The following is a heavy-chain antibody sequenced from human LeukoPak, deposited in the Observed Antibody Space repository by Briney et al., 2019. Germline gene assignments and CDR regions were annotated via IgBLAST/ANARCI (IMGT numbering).Heavy chain of an antibody. V-gene: IGHV3-74*01. CDR2: INTDRSST. CDR1: GFTFSTYW. Sequence: GGSLRLSCAASGFTFSTYWMHWVRQAPGKGLVWVSRINTDRSSTSYVDSVKGRFTISRDNAKNTLYLRMNSLRAEDTAVYYYARDFLHLGGWGQGTMVTVSS. D-gene: IGHD3-16*01. CDR3: ARDFLHLGG. J-gene: IGHJ3*01.